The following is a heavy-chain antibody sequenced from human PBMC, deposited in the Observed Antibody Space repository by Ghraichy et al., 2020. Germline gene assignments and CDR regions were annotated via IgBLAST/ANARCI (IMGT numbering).Heavy chain of an antibody. J-gene: IGHJ4*02. V-gene: IGHV3-48*03. CDR1: GFTFSSYE. CDR2: ISSSGSTI. CDR3: ARDSVPAATPFDY. D-gene: IGHD2-2*01. Sequence: GALRLSCAASGFTFSSYEMNWVRQAPGKGLEWVSYISSSGSTIYYADSVKGRFTISRDNAKNSLYLQMNSLRAEDTAVYYCARDSVPAATPFDYWGQGTLVTVSS.